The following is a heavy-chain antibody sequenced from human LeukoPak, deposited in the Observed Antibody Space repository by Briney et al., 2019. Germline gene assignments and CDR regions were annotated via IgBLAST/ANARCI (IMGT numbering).Heavy chain of an antibody. CDR1: GFTFNTYA. Sequence: GGSLRLSCAASGFTFNTYAMTWVRQALGKGLEWVSSISASGGNTYYPDSVKGRFTISRDNTKNALYLQMNSLRAEDAAVYYCAKGSPHQYSSSWPSNFDSWGQGTLVTVSS. CDR2: ISASGGNT. CDR3: AKGSPHQYSSSWPSNFDS. D-gene: IGHD6-13*01. J-gene: IGHJ4*02. V-gene: IGHV3-23*01.